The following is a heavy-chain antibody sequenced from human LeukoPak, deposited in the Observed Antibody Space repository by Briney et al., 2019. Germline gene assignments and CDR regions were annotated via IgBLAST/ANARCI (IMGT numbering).Heavy chain of an antibody. CDR3: ARGVSRYYFDY. CDR2: ISAYNGNT. V-gene: IGHV1-18*01. D-gene: IGHD3-3*02. J-gene: IGHJ4*02. CDR1: GYTFTSYG. Sequence: GASVKVSCKASGYTFTSYGISWVRQAPGQGLEWMGWISAYNGNTNYAQKFQGRVTMTRDTSISTAYMELSRLRSDDTAVYYCARGVSRYYFDYWGQGTLVTVSS.